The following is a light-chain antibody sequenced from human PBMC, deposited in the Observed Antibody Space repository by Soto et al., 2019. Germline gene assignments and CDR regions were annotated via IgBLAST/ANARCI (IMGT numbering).Light chain of an antibody. CDR1: QSVSSDY. V-gene: IGKV3-20*01. CDR2: RAS. J-gene: IGKJ4*01. Sequence: IVLTHSPGTVSLSLGERATLSCRASQSVSSDYVAWYRQKPGQVPTVLIYRASTRATGIPDRFSGSGSGTDFTLTISRVEPEDFAVYYCQQYGSSPLTFGGGTKVDIK. CDR3: QQYGSSPLT.